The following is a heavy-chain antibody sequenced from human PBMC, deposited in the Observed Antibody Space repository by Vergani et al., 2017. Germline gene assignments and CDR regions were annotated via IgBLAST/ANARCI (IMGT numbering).Heavy chain of an antibody. V-gene: IGHV3-30*02. CDR3: AKVFSPSAGTLLIYYYYVMDV. CDR1: GFTFSSYG. CDR2: IRYDGSNK. Sequence: QVQLVESGGGVVQPGGSLRLSCAASGFTFSSYGMHWVRQAPGKGLEWVAFIRYDGSNKYYADSVKGRFTISRDNSKNALYLQMNCLRAEDTAVYYCAKVFSPSAGTLLIYYYYVMDVWGQGTTVTVSS. D-gene: IGHD6-13*01. J-gene: IGHJ6*02.